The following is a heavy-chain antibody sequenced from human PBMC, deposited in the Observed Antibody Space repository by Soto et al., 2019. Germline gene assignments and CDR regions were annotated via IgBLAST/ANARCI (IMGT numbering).Heavy chain of an antibody. Sequence: QVQLVQSGAEVKKPGSSVKVSCKASGGTFSSYAISWVRQAPGQGLEWMGGIIPIFGTANYAQKFQGRVTITADESTSTAYMELSRLRSEDTAVYYCARGSSLIHYYYYYGMDVWGQGTTVTVSS. D-gene: IGHD1-26*01. V-gene: IGHV1-69*01. CDR2: IIPIFGTA. CDR1: GGTFSSYA. J-gene: IGHJ6*02. CDR3: ARGSSLIHYYYYYGMDV.